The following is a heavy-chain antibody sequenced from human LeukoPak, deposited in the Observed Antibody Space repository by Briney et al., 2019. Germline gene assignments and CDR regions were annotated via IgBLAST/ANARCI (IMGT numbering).Heavy chain of an antibody. Sequence: GGSLRLSCAASGFTFSSYGMHWVRQAPGKGLEWVAFIRYDGSNKYYADSVKGRFTISRDNSKNPLYLQMNSLRAEDTAVYYCAKDLGGAILRFLGLDYWGQGTLVTVSS. CDR2: IRYDGSNK. CDR1: GFTFSSYG. V-gene: IGHV3-30*02. D-gene: IGHD3-3*01. J-gene: IGHJ4*02. CDR3: AKDLGGAILRFLGLDY.